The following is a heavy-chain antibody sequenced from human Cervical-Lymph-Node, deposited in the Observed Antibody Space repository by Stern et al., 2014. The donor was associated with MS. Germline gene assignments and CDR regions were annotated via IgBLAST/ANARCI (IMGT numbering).Heavy chain of an antibody. CDR1: GYTLSELS. V-gene: IGHV1-24*01. CDR3: ATPLTRYDSSGFDY. Sequence: VKLVQSGAEVKKPGASVKVSCKVSGYTLSELSMHWVRQAHGKGLAWMGGFDTEDGETIYAKKFQGRVTMTEDTSTDTSYMELSSLRSEDTAVYYCATPLTRYDSSGFDYWGQGTLVTVSS. CDR2: FDTEDGET. D-gene: IGHD3-22*01. J-gene: IGHJ4*02.